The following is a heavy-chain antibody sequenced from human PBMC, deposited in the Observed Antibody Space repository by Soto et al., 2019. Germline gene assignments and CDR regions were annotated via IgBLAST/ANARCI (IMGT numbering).Heavy chain of an antibody. Sequence: VQLVESGGGLVKPGGSLRLSCAASGFTFSSYSMNWVRQAPGKGLEWVSSISSSSSYIYYADSVKGRFTISRDNAKNSLYLQMNSLRAEDTAVYYCARTLGLGYCSGGSCPDAFDIWGQGTMVTVSS. CDR1: GFTFSSYS. J-gene: IGHJ3*02. D-gene: IGHD2-15*01. CDR3: ARTLGLGYCSGGSCPDAFDI. V-gene: IGHV3-21*01. CDR2: ISSSSSYI.